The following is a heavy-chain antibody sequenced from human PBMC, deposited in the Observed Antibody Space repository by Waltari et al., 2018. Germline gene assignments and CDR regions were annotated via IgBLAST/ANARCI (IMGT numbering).Heavy chain of an antibody. Sequence: QVQLVQSGAEVKKPGASVKVSCKASGYTFTSYAMHWVRQAPGQRLEWMGWINAGNGNTKYSQKFQGRVTITRDTSASTAYMELSSLRSEDTAVYYCARGEIQAVAGTRPLGTFDYWGQGTLVTVSS. D-gene: IGHD6-19*01. CDR3: ARGEIQAVAGTRPLGTFDY. V-gene: IGHV1-3*01. J-gene: IGHJ4*02. CDR1: GYTFTSYA. CDR2: INAGNGNT.